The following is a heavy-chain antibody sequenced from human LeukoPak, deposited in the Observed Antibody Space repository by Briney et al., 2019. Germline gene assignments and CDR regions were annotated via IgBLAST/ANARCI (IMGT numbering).Heavy chain of an antibody. CDR3: ASQGKQGTTDY. CDR2: IDSDGSST. D-gene: IGHD1-1*01. Sequence: PGGSLRLSCAASGFTFSSYWMHWVRQAPGGGLVWVSRIDSDGSSTAYADSVRGRFTISRDNAKNTLYLQMNSLRVEDTAVSYSASQGKQGTTDYRGQGTLVTVSS. V-gene: IGHV3-74*01. CDR1: GFTFSSYW. J-gene: IGHJ4*02.